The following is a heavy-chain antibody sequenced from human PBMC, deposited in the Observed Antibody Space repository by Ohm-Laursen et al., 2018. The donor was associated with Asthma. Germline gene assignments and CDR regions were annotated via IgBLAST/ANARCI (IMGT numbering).Heavy chain of an antibody. V-gene: IGHV3-30*03. J-gene: IGHJ4*02. Sequence: SLRLSCSATGFTFSSYGMHWVRQAPGKGLEWVAVISYDGSNKYYADSVKGRFTISRDNSKNTLYLQMNSLRAEDTAVYYCAAEIVVVVAALDYWGQGTLVTVSS. D-gene: IGHD2-15*01. CDR1: GFTFSSYG. CDR2: ISYDGSNK. CDR3: AAEIVVVVAALDY.